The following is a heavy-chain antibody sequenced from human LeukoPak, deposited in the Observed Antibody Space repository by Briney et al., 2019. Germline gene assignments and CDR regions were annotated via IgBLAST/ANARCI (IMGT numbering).Heavy chain of an antibody. CDR1: GFTFSDYY. CDR2: ISSSGSSI. Sequence: GGSLRLSCAASGFTFSDYYMSWFRQAPGKGLEWVSYISSSGSSIYYADSVKGRLTISRDNAKNSLYLQMNSLRAEDTAVYYCARGSVDPGSLDIWGQGTMVTVSS. J-gene: IGHJ3*02. CDR3: ARGSVDPGSLDI. V-gene: IGHV3-11*01. D-gene: IGHD3-10*01.